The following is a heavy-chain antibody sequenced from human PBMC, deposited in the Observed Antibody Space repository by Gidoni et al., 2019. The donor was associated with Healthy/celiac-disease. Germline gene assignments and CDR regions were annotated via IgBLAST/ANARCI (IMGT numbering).Heavy chain of an antibody. CDR3: ARGGGDYVFDL. J-gene: IGHJ2*01. CDR1: GGSISSYY. Sequence: TVSGGSISSYYWSWIRQPAGKGLEWIGRIYTSGSTNYNPSLKSRVTMSVDTSTNQFSLKLSSVAAADTAVYYCARGGGDYVFDLWGRGTLVTVSS. CDR2: IYTSGST. D-gene: IGHD4-17*01. V-gene: IGHV4-4*07.